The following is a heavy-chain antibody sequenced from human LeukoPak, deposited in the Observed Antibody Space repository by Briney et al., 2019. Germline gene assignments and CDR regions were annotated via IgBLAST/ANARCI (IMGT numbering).Heavy chain of an antibody. CDR2: INHSGST. Sequence: SETLSLTCTVSGGSISSSSYYWGWIRQPPGKGLEWIGEINHSGSTNYNPSLKSRVTISVDTSKNQFSLKLSSVTAADTAVYYCATPTGDSSGYYFDYWGQGTLVTVSS. J-gene: IGHJ4*02. D-gene: IGHD3-22*01. CDR3: ATPTGDSSGYYFDY. V-gene: IGHV4-39*07. CDR1: GGSISSSSYY.